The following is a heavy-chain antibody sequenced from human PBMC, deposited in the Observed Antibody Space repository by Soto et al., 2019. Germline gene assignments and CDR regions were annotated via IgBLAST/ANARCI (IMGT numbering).Heavy chain of an antibody. CDR3: ARLGIRPGYRYGQLRIDY. J-gene: IGHJ4*02. D-gene: IGHD5-18*01. CDR1: GGCISDYY. CDR2: IYYTGST. Sequence: PSETLSLTCTVSGGCISDYYWRWIRQPPGKGLEWIGDIYYTGSTNYNPSLKSRVTISVDTSKNQFSLKLSSVTAADTAVYYCARLGIRPGYRYGQLRIDYWGQGTLVTVSS. V-gene: IGHV4-59*12.